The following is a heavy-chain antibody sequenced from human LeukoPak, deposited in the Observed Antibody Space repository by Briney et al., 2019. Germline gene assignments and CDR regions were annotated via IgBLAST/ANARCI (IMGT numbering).Heavy chain of an antibody. V-gene: IGHV3-23*01. J-gene: IGHJ4*02. CDR1: GFTVSSNY. Sequence: PGGSLRLSCAASGFTVSSNYMSWVRQAPGKGLEWVSAISGSGGSTYYADSVKGRFTISRDNSQNTLYLQMNSLRAEDTAVYYCAKTFYDYVWGSTIDYWGQGTLVTVSS. CDR2: ISGSGGST. D-gene: IGHD3-16*01. CDR3: AKTFYDYVWGSTIDY.